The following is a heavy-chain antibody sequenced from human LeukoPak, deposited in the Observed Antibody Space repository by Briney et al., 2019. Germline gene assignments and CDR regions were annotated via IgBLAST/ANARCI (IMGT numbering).Heavy chain of an antibody. D-gene: IGHD1-26*01. J-gene: IGHJ1*01. CDR1: GGSISSCGYY. CDR3: AASSGSDEYFQH. V-gene: IGHV4-31*03. CDR2: IYYSRSP. Sequence: SQTLSLTCTVSGGSISSCGYYWSWIRQHPGKGLEWIGYIYYSRSPYYNPSLKSRVTISVDTSKNQFSLKLSSVTAADTAVYYCAASSGSDEYFQHWGQGTLVTVSS.